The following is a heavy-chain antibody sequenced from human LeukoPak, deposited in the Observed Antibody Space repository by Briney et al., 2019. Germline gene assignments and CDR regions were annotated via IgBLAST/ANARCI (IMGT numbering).Heavy chain of an antibody. CDR2: INADSGNT. D-gene: IGHD6-19*01. CDR3: ARDEVSGGWYNH. Sequence: ASVTVACKASGYTFTSRGFSWLRQAPGHGLEWMGWINADSGNTNYAQKLQGRVTLTTDTSTNTAYMELRSLRSDDTAVYYCARDEVSGGWYNHWGQGTLVTVSS. V-gene: IGHV1-18*04. J-gene: IGHJ4*02. CDR1: GYTFTSRG.